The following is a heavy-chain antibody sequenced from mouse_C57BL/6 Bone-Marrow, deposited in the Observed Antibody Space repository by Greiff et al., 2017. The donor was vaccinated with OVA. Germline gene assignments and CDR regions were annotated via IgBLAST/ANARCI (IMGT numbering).Heavy chain of an antibody. Sequence: DVMLVESGGGLVKPGGSLKLSCAASGFTFSDYGMHWVRQAPEKGLEWVAYISSGSSTFYYADTVKGRFTISRDNAKNTLFLQMTSLRSEDTAMYYCARDTTVVAEGFDYWGQGTTLTVSS. CDR1: GFTFSDYG. V-gene: IGHV5-17*01. D-gene: IGHD1-1*01. CDR3: ARDTTVVAEGFDY. J-gene: IGHJ2*01. CDR2: ISSGSSTF.